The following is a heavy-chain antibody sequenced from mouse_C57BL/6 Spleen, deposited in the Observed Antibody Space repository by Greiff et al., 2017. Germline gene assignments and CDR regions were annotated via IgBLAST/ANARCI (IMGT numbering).Heavy chain of an antibody. CDR2: IYPGDGDT. J-gene: IGHJ4*01. D-gene: IGHD4-1*02. CDR3: ARLQLYYYAMDY. V-gene: IGHV1-82*01. CDR1: GYAFSSSW. Sequence: QLQQSGPELVKPGASVKISCKASGYAFSSSWMNWVKQRPGKGLEWIGRIYPGDGDTNYNGKFKGKATLTADKSSSTAYMQLSSLTSEDSAVYFCARLQLYYYAMDYWGQGTSVTVSS.